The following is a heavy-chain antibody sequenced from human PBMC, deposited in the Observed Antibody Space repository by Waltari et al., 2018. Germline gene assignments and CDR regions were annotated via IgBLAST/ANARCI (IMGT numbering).Heavy chain of an antibody. D-gene: IGHD6-19*01. CDR3: ASLYGSGWYDAFDI. CDR2: IYYRGST. Sequence: VQLQESGPGLVKPSETLSLTCTVSGGSISSYYWSWIRQPPGKGLEWMGYIYYRGSTNYNPSLESRVAMSVDTSKTQFSLKLSSVTAADTAVYYCASLYGSGWYDAFDIWGQGTMVTVSS. V-gene: IGHV4-59*08. J-gene: IGHJ3*02. CDR1: GGSISSYY.